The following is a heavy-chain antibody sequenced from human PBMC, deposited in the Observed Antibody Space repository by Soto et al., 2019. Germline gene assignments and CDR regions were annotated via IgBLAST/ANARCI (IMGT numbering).Heavy chain of an antibody. CDR3: ARLYFRSNSSSWYSFPSYYYGMDV. Sequence: GASVKVSCXASGYIFTSYGISWVRQAPGQGLEWMGWISAYNGNTNYAQKLQGRVTMTTDTSTSTAYMELRSLRSDDTAVYYCARLYFRSNSSSWYSFPSYYYGMDVWGQGTTVTVSS. V-gene: IGHV1-18*01. D-gene: IGHD6-13*01. J-gene: IGHJ6*02. CDR1: GYIFTSYG. CDR2: ISAYNGNT.